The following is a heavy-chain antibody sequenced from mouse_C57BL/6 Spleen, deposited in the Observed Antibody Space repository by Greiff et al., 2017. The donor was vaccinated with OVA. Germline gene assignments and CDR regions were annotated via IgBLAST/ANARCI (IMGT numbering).Heavy chain of an antibody. CDR3: ARGVGNLDY. V-gene: IGHV1-69*01. CDR2: IDPSDSYT. CDR1: GYTFTSYW. J-gene: IGHJ2*01. D-gene: IGHD1-1*01. Sequence: QVQLQQPGAELVMPGASVKLSCKASGYTFTSYWMHWVKQRPGQGLEWIGEIDPSDSYTNYNQKFKGKSTLTVDKSSSTAYMQLSSLTSEDSAVYYCARGVGNLDYWGQGTTLTVSS.